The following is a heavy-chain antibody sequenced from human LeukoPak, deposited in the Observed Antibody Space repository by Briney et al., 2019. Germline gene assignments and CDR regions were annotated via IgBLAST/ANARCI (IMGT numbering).Heavy chain of an antibody. Sequence: SQTLSLTCTVSGGSISSGDYYWSWIRQPPGKGLEWIGYIYYSGSTYYNPSPKSRVTISVDTSKNQFSLKLSSVTAADTAVYYCARDYGDYDGNYYFGMDVWGQGTTVTVSS. V-gene: IGHV4-30-4*01. D-gene: IGHD4-17*01. CDR1: GGSISSGDYY. CDR2: IYYSGST. J-gene: IGHJ6*02. CDR3: ARDYGDYDGNYYFGMDV.